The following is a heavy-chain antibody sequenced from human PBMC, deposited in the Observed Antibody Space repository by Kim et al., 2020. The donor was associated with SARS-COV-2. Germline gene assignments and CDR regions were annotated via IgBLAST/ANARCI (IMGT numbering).Heavy chain of an antibody. J-gene: IGHJ4*02. D-gene: IGHD4-17*01. CDR1: GGSISSSSYY. CDR3: AEGYGDYGTYYFDY. CDR2: IYYSGST. V-gene: IGHV4-39*01. Sequence: SETLSLTCTVSGGSISSSSYYWGWIRQPPGKGLEWIGSIYYSGSTYYNPSLKSRVTISVDTSKNQFSLKLSSVTAADTAVYYCAEGYGDYGTYYFDYWGQGTLVTVSS.